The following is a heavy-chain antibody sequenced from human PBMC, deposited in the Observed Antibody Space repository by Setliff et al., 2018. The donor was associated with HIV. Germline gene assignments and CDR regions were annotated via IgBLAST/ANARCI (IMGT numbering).Heavy chain of an antibody. V-gene: IGHV4-61*10. J-gene: IGHJ3*02. CDR1: GISVSSGSYF. Sequence: PSETLSLTCTVAGISVSSGSYFWTWIRQPAGKGLEWIGRIYTSGITNYNPSLKSRVTISVDTSKNQFSLKLSSVTAADTAVYYCARSLTSTTMTVVFMGLGAFDIWGRGTMVTVSS. CDR2: IYTSGIT. CDR3: ARSLTSTTMTVVFMGLGAFDI. D-gene: IGHD3-22*01.